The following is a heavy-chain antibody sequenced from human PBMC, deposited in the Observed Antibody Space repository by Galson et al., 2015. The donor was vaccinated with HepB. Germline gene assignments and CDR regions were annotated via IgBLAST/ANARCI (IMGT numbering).Heavy chain of an antibody. CDR1: GFTFSSYS. J-gene: IGHJ6*03. CDR2: ISSSSSYI. D-gene: IGHD3-10*01. Sequence: SLRLSCAASGFTFSSYSMNWVRQAPGKGLEWVSSISSSSSYIYYADSVKGRFTISRDNAKNSLYLQMNSLRAEDTAVYYCARETTMVRGVGYMDVWGKGTTVTVSS. V-gene: IGHV3-21*01. CDR3: ARETTMVRGVGYMDV.